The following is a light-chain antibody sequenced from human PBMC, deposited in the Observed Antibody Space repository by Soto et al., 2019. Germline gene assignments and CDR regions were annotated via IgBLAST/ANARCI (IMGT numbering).Light chain of an antibody. CDR1: SSDVGAYNY. CDR2: EVS. V-gene: IGLV2-14*01. J-gene: IGLJ1*01. Sequence: QSALTQPASVSGSPGQSITISCTGTSSDVGAYNYVSWYQQHPGKAPKLMIYEVSDRPSGVSNRFSGSKSGNTASLTISGLQAEDEADYYCSSYTSGSTLVFGTGTKLTVL. CDR3: SSYTSGSTLV.